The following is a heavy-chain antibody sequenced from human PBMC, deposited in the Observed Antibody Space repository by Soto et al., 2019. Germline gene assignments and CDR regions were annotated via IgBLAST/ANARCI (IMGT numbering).Heavy chain of an antibody. J-gene: IGHJ4*02. V-gene: IGHV1-46*01. CDR1: GYTFTTYY. CDR3: ARGGYYFDY. CDR2: INPSGGST. D-gene: IGHD3-22*01. Sequence: QVQLVQSGAEVKKAGASVKISCKASGYTFTTYYIHWVRQAPGQGLEWMGIINPSGGSTTYAQKFQGRVTMTRDTSTSTVYMELSSLRSEDTAMYYCARGGYYFDYWGQGTLVTVSS.